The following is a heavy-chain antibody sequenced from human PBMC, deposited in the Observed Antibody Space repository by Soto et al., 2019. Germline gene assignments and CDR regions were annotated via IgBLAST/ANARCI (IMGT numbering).Heavy chain of an antibody. D-gene: IGHD1-1*01. V-gene: IGHV1-3*01. CDR2: INGGTGQT. CDR3: ARGKGMEENYYYYGLDI. J-gene: IGHJ6*02. Sequence: ASVKVSCKASGYTFTTHAMHWLRQAPGQSLEWMGWINGGTGQTKHSQRFQGRVNITRDTSASTAYMELSSLRSEDTAVYYCARGKGMEENYYYYGLDIWGQGTTVTVSS. CDR1: GYTFTTHA.